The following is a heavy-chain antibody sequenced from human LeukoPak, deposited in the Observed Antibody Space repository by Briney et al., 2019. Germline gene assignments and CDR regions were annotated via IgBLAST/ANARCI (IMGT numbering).Heavy chain of an antibody. Sequence: ASVKVSCKASGYTFTNYDINWVRQAAGQGLEWMGWMNPNSGDTDYVEKFQGRVTMTRDTSMNTAYMELSSLRSDDTAVYYCTRGGFGGGVHFDYWGQGTPVTVSS. D-gene: IGHD3-16*01. CDR2: MNPNSGDT. CDR3: TRGGFGGGVHFDY. V-gene: IGHV1-8*01. J-gene: IGHJ4*02. CDR1: GYTFTNYD.